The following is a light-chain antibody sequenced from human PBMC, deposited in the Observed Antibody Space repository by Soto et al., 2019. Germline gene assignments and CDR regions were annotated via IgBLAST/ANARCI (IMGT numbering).Light chain of an antibody. CDR3: HNIPAWPLT. J-gene: IGKJ4*01. CDR2: DVS. Sequence: EIVLTQSPATLSLSPGGRATLSCRASQTVSINLAWYQQRPGQAPRLLIYDVSNRATGIPARFSGSGSGTDFPPPFSSLGLEDFAVNSCHNIPAWPLTFAGGTRLRSN. V-gene: IGKV3-11*01. CDR1: QTVSIN.